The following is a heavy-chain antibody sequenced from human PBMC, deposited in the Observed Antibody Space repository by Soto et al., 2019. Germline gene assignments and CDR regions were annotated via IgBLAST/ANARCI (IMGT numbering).Heavy chain of an antibody. CDR3: ARELGDYYDSSGYRTSFDY. CDR2: IYYSGST. Sequence: SETLSLTCTVSGGSISSGDYYWSWIRQPPGKGLEWIGYIYYSGSTYYNPSLKSRVTISVDTSKNQFSLKLSSVTAADTAVYYCARELGDYYDSSGYRTSFDYWGQGTLVTVPS. V-gene: IGHV4-30-4*01. CDR1: GGSISSGDYY. D-gene: IGHD3-22*01. J-gene: IGHJ4*02.